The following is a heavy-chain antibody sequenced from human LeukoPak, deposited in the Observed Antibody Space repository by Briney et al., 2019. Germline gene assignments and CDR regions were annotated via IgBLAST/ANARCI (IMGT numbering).Heavy chain of an antibody. CDR3: AKDASMDV. J-gene: IGHJ6*02. Sequence: GRSLRLSCAASGFTFDDYAMHWVRQAPGKGLEWVSGISWNSGSIGYADSVKGRFTISRDNAKNSLYLQMNSLRAEDTALYYCAKDASMDVWGQGTTVTVSS. V-gene: IGHV3-9*01. CDR1: GFTFDDYA. CDR2: ISWNSGSI.